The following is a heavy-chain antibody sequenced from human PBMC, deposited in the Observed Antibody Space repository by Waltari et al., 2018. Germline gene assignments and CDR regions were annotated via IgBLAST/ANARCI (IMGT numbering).Heavy chain of an antibody. Sequence: QVQLQESGPGLVKPSETLSLTCTVSGGSISSHYWSWIRQPPGKGLEWIGYIYYSGSTNYNPSLKSRVTISVDTSKNQFSLKLSSVTAADTAVYYCARVPGDYYGSGSFPLRWFDPWGQGTLVTVSS. CDR1: GGSISSHY. CDR3: ARVPGDYYGSGSFPLRWFDP. CDR2: IYYSGST. D-gene: IGHD3-10*01. J-gene: IGHJ5*02. V-gene: IGHV4-59*11.